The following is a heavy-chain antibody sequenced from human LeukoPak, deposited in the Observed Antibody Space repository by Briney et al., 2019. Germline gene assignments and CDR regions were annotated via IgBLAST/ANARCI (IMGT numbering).Heavy chain of an antibody. CDR2: IYHSGST. J-gene: IGHJ4*02. CDR3: ARGGGPYYYDSSGYSLDY. V-gene: IGHV4-30-2*01. D-gene: IGHD3-22*01. CDR1: GGSISSGGYS. Sequence: SETLSLTCAVPGGSISSGGYSWSWIRQPPGKGLEWIGYIYHSGSTYYNPSLKSRVTISVDRSKNQFSLKLSSVTAADTAVYYCARGGGPYYYDSSGYSLDYWGQGTLVTVSS.